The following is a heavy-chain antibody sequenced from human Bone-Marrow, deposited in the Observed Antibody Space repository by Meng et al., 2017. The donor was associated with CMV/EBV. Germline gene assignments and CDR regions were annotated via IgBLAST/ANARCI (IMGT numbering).Heavy chain of an antibody. CDR3: ARLEYSSSSCVY. Sequence: SVKVSCKASGGTFSSYAISWVRQAPGQGLEWMGGIIPILGIANYAQKFQGRVTITADKSTSTAYMELSSLRSEDTAVYYCARLEYSSSSCVYWGQGTLVPVSS. D-gene: IGHD6-6*01. CDR2: IIPILGIA. J-gene: IGHJ4*02. CDR1: GGTFSSYA. V-gene: IGHV1-69*10.